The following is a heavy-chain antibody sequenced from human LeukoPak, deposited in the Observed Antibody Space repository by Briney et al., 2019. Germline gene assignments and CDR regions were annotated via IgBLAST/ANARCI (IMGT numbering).Heavy chain of an antibody. J-gene: IGHJ6*02. CDR1: GFTFSSYS. CDR2: ISSSSSYI. V-gene: IGHV3-21*01. D-gene: IGHD3-22*01. CDR3: ARDGYYDSSGYSYYYYGMDV. Sequence: PGGSLRLSCAASGFTFSSYSMNWVRQAPGKGLEWVSSISSSSSYIYYADSVKGRFTISRDNAKNSLYLQMNSLRAEDTAVYYCARDGYYDSSGYSYYYYGMDVWGQGTTVTVSS.